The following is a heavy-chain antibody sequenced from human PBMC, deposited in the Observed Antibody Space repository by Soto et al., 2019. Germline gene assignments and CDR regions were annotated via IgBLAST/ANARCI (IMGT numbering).Heavy chain of an antibody. CDR2: IKYDESEK. CDR1: GFTFRTYW. V-gene: IGHV3-7*05. Sequence: EVQLVESGGGLVQPGGSLRLSCVASGFTFRTYWMAWVRQAPEKGLEWVANIKYDESEKYYVDSVKGRFTVSRDNARNSLFVQMNSLRAEDTAVYYCAIVRTEIYSGMDVWGQGTTVTVSS. CDR3: AIVRTEIYSGMDV. J-gene: IGHJ6*02.